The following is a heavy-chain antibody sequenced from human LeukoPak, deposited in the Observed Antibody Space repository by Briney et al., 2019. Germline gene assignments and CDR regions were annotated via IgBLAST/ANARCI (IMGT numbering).Heavy chain of an antibody. V-gene: IGHV3-23*01. CDR1: GFTFSSYA. J-gene: IGHJ3*02. D-gene: IGHD6-13*01. CDR3: AKVRSSEAADADAFDI. CDR2: ISGSGGST. Sequence: GGSLRLSCAASGFTFSSYAMSWVRQPPGKGLEWASVISGSGGSTYYAESLMRRFTIYRDNPQNKLYLQMNSVRAEDTAVYYCAKVRSSEAADADAFDIWGQGTMVTVSS.